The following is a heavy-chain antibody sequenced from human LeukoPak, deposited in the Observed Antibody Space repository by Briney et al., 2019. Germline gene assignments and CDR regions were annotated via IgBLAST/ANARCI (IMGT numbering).Heavy chain of an antibody. D-gene: IGHD2-21*01. CDR1: GDSVVTNNVA. V-gene: IGHV6-1*01. Sequence: SQTLSLTCAISGDSVVTNNVAWNWIRQSPSRGLEWLGRTYLRSKWYNEYAVSVKSRITINPETSRNHCSLQLNSVIPEDRAVYYCTRGKYSGFDIWGQGQGSPSLQ. J-gene: IGHJ3*02. CDR3: TRGKYSGFDI. CDR2: TYLRSKWYN.